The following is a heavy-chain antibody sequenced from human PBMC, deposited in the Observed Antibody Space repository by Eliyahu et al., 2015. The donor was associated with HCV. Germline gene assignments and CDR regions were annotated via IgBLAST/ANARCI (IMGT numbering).Heavy chain of an antibody. CDR1: XFTFSXYS. D-gene: IGHD6-6*01. CDR3: ARARGEYSSSSRPRYFDS. J-gene: IGHJ4*02. CDR2: ISSGSTYI. Sequence: EVQLVESGGGLVKPGGSLRLSCVASXFTFSXYSMNWVRQAPGKGLEWVSSISSGSTYIYYADSVKGRFTISRDNAKNSLYLQMNGLRAEDTAVYYCARARGEYSSSSRPRYFDSWGQGALVXVSP. V-gene: IGHV3-21*01.